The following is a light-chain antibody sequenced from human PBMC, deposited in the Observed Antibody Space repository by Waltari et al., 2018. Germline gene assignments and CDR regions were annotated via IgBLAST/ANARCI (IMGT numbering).Light chain of an antibody. V-gene: IGKV1-5*03. CDR3: QQYNSYWT. J-gene: IGKJ1*01. CDR1: QSIGTS. CDR2: KAS. Sequence: DIQMTQSPSTLSASVGDRVTFTCRASQSIGTSLAWYQQKPGRAPNLLIYKASSLESGVPSMFSGSGSGKEFTLTISSLQPDDFATYDCQQYNSYWTFGQGTKVEIK.